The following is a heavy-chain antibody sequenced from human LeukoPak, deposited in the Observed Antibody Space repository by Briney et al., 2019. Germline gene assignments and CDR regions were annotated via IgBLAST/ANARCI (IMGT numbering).Heavy chain of an antibody. CDR3: ARHPDWGLGLFDF. J-gene: IGHJ4*02. V-gene: IGHV4-59*08. CDR2: IYYSGST. CDR1: GGSISSYY. Sequence: SETLSLTCTVSGGSISSYYWSWIRQPPGKGLEWIGYIYYSGSTNYNPSLKSRVTISVDTSKNQFSLKLSSVTAADTAIYYCARHPDWGLGLFDFWGQGTLVTVSS. D-gene: IGHD7-27*01.